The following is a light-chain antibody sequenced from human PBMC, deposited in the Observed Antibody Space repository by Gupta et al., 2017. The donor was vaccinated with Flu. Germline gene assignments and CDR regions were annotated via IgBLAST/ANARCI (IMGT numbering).Light chain of an antibody. CDR2: GTC. J-gene: IGKJ2*01. V-gene: IGKV3-20*01. Sequence: GTLSLSPGERATLPCRASQSVSTSYLAWYQQKPGQAPRLLIYGTCNRATGVPDRFIGGGSGTDFTLTISRLEPEDFAVYSCQQYGSSPYTFGQGTKLEIK. CDR1: QSVSTSY. CDR3: QQYGSSPYT.